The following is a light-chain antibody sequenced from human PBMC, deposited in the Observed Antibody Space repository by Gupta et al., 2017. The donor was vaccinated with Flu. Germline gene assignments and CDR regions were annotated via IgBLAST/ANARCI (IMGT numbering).Light chain of an antibody. CDR1: SGSIASTY. CDR2: EDK. Sequence: NFMLPQPHSVSESPGKTVTISCTRSSGSIASTYVHWYQQRPGTPPTTVIYEDKKRPSGVPDRFSGSTDCSSNSSSPTIAGLKTEDEDDYYCQSSDSSVYVFGTGTKVTVL. J-gene: IGLJ1*01. V-gene: IGLV6-57*01. CDR3: QSSDSSVYV.